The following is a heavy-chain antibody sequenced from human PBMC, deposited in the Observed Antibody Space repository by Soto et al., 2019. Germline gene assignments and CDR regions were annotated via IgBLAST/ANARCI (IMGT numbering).Heavy chain of an antibody. CDR1: GYTFTSYA. CDR3: ARAGGTGTTGYYYSGMDV. J-gene: IGHJ6*02. Sequence: ASVKVSCKASGYTFTSYAMHWVRQAPGQRLEWMGWINAGNGNTKYSQKFQGRVTITRDTSASTAYMGLSSLRSEDTAVYYCARAGGTGTTGYYYSGMDVWGQGTTVTVSS. CDR2: INAGNGNT. V-gene: IGHV1-3*01. D-gene: IGHD1-7*01.